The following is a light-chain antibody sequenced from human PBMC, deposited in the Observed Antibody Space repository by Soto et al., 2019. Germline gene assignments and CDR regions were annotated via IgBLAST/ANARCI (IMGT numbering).Light chain of an antibody. CDR2: LGS. CDR3: MQAQQIPRT. V-gene: IGKV2-28*01. J-gene: IGKJ1*01. CDR1: QSLLHSRGDNY. Sequence: DIVLTQSPLSLSVTPGEPASISCRSSQSLLHSRGDNYLDWYVQKPGQSPQLLIYLGSNRASGVPDRFSGRGSGTYFTLRISRVEAEDVGVYYCMQAQQIPRTFGQGTKVEI.